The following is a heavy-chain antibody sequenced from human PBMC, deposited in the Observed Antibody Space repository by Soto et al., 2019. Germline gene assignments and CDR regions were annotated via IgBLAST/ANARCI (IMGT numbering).Heavy chain of an antibody. CDR3: ARQIYDSDTGPNFQYYFDS. CDR2: IDPSDSQT. D-gene: IGHD3-22*01. J-gene: IGHJ4*02. CDR1: GYSFAGYW. V-gene: IGHV5-10-1*01. Sequence: XESLTISRKGSGYSFAGYWITLARQKPGKGLEWMGRIDPSDSQTYYSPSFRGHVTISVTKSITTVFLQWSSLRASDTAMYYCARQIYDSDTGPNFQYYFDSWGQGTPVTVSS.